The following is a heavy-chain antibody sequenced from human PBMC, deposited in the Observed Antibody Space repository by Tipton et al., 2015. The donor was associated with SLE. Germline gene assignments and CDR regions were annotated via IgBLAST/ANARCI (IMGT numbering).Heavy chain of an antibody. CDR2: IYYSGST. CDR1: GGSISSSSYY. Sequence: TLSLTCTVSGGSISSSSYYWGWIRQPPGKGREWSGSIYYSGSTYYNPSLKSRVTISVDTSKNQFSLKLSSVTAADTAVYYCARAVSMQQLPNWGQGTLVTVSS. J-gene: IGHJ4*02. V-gene: IGHV4-39*07. CDR3: ARAVSMQQLPN. D-gene: IGHD6-13*01.